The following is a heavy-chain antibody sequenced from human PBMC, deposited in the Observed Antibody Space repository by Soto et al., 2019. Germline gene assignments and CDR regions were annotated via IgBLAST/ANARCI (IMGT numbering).Heavy chain of an antibody. CDR2: IGAAGDP. Sequence: PGGSLRLSXAASGFTFSIFDMHWVRQAPGKGLEWVSAIGAAGDPHYSGSVKGRFIISRQNAKNSLYLQMNSLTVGDTAVYYCAKSSSDSLTSFDSWGQGTLVTVSS. CDR1: GFTFSIFD. J-gene: IGHJ5*01. V-gene: IGHV3-13*05. D-gene: IGHD2-21*02. CDR3: AKSSSDSLTSFDS.